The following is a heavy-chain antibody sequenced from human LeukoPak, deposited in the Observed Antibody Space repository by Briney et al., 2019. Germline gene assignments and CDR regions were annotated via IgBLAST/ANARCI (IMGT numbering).Heavy chain of an antibody. CDR1: GFTFSSYA. CDR2: ISGSGGST. CDR3: AKDPTPHIVVVPAATAFDI. V-gene: IGHV3-23*01. D-gene: IGHD2-2*01. Sequence: GGSLRLSCAASGFTFSSYAMSWVRQAPGKGLEWVSAISGSGGSTYYADSVKGRFTISRDNSKNTLYLQMNSLRAEDTAVYYCAKDPTPHIVVVPAATAFDIWGQGTMVTVSS. J-gene: IGHJ3*02.